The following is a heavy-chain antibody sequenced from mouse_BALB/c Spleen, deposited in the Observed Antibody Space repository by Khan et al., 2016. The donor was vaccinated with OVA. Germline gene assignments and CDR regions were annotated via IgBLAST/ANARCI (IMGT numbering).Heavy chain of an antibody. Sequence: EVELVESGGDLVKPEGSLKLSCAASGFTFSTYGMSWVRQTPDKRLEWVATISSGGSYTYYPDSVQGRFTISRDNAKNTLYLQMSSLKLEDTARFYWVRLAYDDDREGFAYGGQGNLVTV. CDR2: ISSGGSYT. D-gene: IGHD2-4*01. CDR3: VRLAYDDDREGFAY. V-gene: IGHV5-6*01. CDR1: GFTFSTYG. J-gene: IGHJ3*01.